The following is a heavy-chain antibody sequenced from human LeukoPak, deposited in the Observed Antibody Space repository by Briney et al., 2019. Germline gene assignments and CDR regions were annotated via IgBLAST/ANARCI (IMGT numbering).Heavy chain of an antibody. D-gene: IGHD3-10*01. V-gene: IGHV1-46*01. CDR1: GYTFTSYY. J-gene: IGHJ5*02. Sequence: ASVKVSCKASGYTFTSYYMHWVRQAPGQGLEWMGIINPSGGSTMYAQKFHGRVTMTRDMSTSTVYMELSSLTSEDTAVYYCARGPRFGELLWHWFDPWGQGTLVTVSS. CDR3: ARGPRFGELLWHWFDP. CDR2: INPSGGST.